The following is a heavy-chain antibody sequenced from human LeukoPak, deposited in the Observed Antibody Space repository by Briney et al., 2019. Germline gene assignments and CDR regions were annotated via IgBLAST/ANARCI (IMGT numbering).Heavy chain of an antibody. CDR3: ARPTTTLEY. Sequence: GGSLRLSCAPSGFTFTSYWMHWVRQAPGKGLVWVSRINPDGSAPIYAYSVKGRFTISRDNAKNTLYLQMNSLRDEDTAVYYCARPTTTLEYWGQGTLVTVSS. D-gene: IGHD1-7*01. CDR2: INPDGSAP. CDR1: GFTFTSYW. V-gene: IGHV3-74*01. J-gene: IGHJ4*02.